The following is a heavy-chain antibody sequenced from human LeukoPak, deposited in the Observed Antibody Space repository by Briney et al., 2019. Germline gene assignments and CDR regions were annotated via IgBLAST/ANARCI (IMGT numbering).Heavy chain of an antibody. J-gene: IGHJ5*02. CDR2: ISGSGGST. V-gene: IGHV3-23*01. D-gene: IGHD6-6*01. CDR1: GFTFSSYA. CDR3: ANIWEYSSSGWFDP. Sequence: PGGSLRLSCAASGFTFSSYAMSWVRQAPGKGLEWVSAISGSGGSTYYADSVKGRFTISRDNSKNTLYLQMNSLRAEDTAVYYCANIWEYSSSGWFDPWGQGTLVTVSS.